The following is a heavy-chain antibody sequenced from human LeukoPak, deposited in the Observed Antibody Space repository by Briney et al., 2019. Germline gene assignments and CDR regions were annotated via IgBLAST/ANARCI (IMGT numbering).Heavy chain of an antibody. CDR1: GGSISSSGYL. Sequence: PSETLSLTCTVFGGSISSSGYLWGWIRQPPGRGLELIGNIRYSGPYYNPSLKRQVTISVDTSKNQFSLKLSSGTAADTAVYYCLRPHGAYWGQGTLVTVSS. V-gene: IGHV4-39*01. D-gene: IGHD3-10*01. CDR2: IRYSGP. CDR3: LRPHGAY. J-gene: IGHJ4*02.